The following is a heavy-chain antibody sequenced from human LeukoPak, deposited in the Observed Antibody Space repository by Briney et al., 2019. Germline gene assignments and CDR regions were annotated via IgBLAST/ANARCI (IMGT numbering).Heavy chain of an antibody. J-gene: IGHJ3*02. V-gene: IGHV4-31*03. D-gene: IGHD1-26*01. CDR2: IHHSGRA. Sequence: PSETLSLTCTVSGGSIFSDNHFWSWIRQHPGKDLEWLGYIHHSGRAFYSPSLESRLTISLDTSKNQFSLKLNSVIGADTAVYYSAREVNRPTDADAFDIWGQGTMVTVSS. CDR3: AREVNRPTDADAFDI. CDR1: GGSIFSDNHF.